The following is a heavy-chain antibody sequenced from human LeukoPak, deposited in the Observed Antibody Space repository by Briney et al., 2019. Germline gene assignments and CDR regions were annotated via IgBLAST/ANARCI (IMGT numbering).Heavy chain of an antibody. CDR1: GYTFIGYY. V-gene: IGHV1-2*02. Sequence: GASVKVSCKASGYTFIGYYMYWVRQAPGQGLEWMGWINPNSGDTNYVQKFQGRVTMTRDTSISTAYMELSRLRSDDTAVYYCARDGSFYDLLTGYYDLPDYWGQGTLVTVSS. CDR2: INPNSGDT. CDR3: ARDGSFYDLLTGYYDLPDY. J-gene: IGHJ4*02. D-gene: IGHD3-9*01.